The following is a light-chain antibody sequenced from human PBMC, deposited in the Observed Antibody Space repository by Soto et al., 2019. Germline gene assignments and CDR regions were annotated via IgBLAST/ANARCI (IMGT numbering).Light chain of an antibody. V-gene: IGKV1-39*01. CDR3: QQYDTWPLT. CDR1: HSISTY. Sequence: IRMTQSPSSFSASVGDRVTITCRASHSISTYLNWYQQKPGQAPKLLIYAAASLQSGVPSRFSGSGSGTEFTLTISSLQSEDFAVYYCQQYDTWPLTFGGGTKVDIK. J-gene: IGKJ4*01. CDR2: AAA.